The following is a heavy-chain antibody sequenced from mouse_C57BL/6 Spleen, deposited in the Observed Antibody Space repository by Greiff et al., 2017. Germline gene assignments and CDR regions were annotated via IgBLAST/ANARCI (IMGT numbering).Heavy chain of an antibody. CDR2: INPSNGGT. V-gene: IGHV1-53*01. J-gene: IGHJ4*01. CDR1: GYTFTSYW. CDR3: ARSEYSNFYAMDY. D-gene: IGHD2-5*01. Sequence: VQLQQPGTELVKPGASVKLSCKASGYTFTSYWMHWVKQRPGQGLEWIGDINPSNGGTNYNEKFKCKATLTVDKSSSTAYMQLSSLTSEDSAVYYCARSEYSNFYAMDYWGQGTSVTVSS.